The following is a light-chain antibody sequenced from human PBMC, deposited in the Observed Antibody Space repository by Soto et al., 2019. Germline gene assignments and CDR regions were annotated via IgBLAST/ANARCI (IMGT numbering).Light chain of an antibody. CDR2: GAS. Sequence: DIQMTHSPSSVSASVGAIVTITCRSSRGIASWVAWYQQTPGKAPHLLIYGASTLQSGVPSRFSGSGSGTEFTLTIRNLQPEDFATYYWQQTNLFPLTFGGGTKVEIK. J-gene: IGKJ4*01. CDR1: RGIASW. V-gene: IGKV1-12*01. CDR3: QQTNLFPLT.